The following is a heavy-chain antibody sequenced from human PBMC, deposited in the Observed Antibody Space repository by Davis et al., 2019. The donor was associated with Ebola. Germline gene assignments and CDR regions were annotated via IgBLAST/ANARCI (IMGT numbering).Heavy chain of an antibody. CDR1: GFTFSGYG. J-gene: IGHJ4*02. Sequence: GESLKISCAASGFTFSGYGMHWVRQAPGKGLEWVTVISYDGSNKYYTDSVKGRFTVSRDNSKSTMFLQMNGLRAEDTAVYYCARDGSYSSSSGDYWGQGTLVTVSS. D-gene: IGHD6-6*01. V-gene: IGHV3-33*01. CDR3: ARDGSYSSSSGDY. CDR2: ISYDGSNK.